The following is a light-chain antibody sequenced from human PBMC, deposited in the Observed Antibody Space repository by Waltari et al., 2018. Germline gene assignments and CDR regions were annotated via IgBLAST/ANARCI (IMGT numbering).Light chain of an antibody. CDR3: AAWDDSLIGPV. CDR1: SSNIGTNT. CDR2: SNK. Sequence: QSVLTQPPSASGTPGQRVTMSCSGGSSNIGTNTVNWYQQLPGTAPKPLIYSNKQRPSGVPDRFSGSKSGTSASLAISGLQSEDEAIYYCAAWDDSLIGPVFGGGTRLTVL. V-gene: IGLV1-44*01. J-gene: IGLJ3*02.